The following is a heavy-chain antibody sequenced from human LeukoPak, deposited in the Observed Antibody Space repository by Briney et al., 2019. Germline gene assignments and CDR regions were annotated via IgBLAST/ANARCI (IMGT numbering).Heavy chain of an antibody. J-gene: IGHJ4*02. D-gene: IGHD2-15*01. CDR1: GYTFTGYY. V-gene: IGHV1-2*02. Sequence: ASVKVSCKASGYTFTGYYMHWVRQAPGQGLEWMGWINPNSGGTNYAQKFQGRVTMTRDTSISTAYMELSGLRSDDTAVYYCAREDVVVVAATLDYWGQGTLVTVSS. CDR2: INPNSGGT. CDR3: AREDVVVVAATLDY.